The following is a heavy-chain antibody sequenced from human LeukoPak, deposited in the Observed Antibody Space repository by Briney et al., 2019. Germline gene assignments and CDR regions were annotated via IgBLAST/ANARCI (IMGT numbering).Heavy chain of an antibody. CDR1: GFSFSTYG. CDR3: AKDAAAASFDY. D-gene: IGHD6-13*01. Sequence: GGSLRLSCAASGFSFSTYGMHWVRQAPGKGLEWVSAISGSGGSTYYADSVKGRFTISRDNSKNTLYLQMNSLRAEDTAVYYCAKDAAAASFDYWGQGTLVTVSS. CDR2: ISGSGGST. J-gene: IGHJ4*02. V-gene: IGHV3-23*01.